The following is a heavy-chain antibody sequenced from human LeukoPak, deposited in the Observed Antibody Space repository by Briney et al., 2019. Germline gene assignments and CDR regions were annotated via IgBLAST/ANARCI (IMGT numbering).Heavy chain of an antibody. V-gene: IGHV3-30-3*01. CDR1: GFTFSSYA. Sequence: GGSLRLSCAASGFTFSSYAMNWVRQAPGKGLEWVAIISYDGTNKDYADSVKGRFTISRDNSRNALYLQMNSLRAEDTAVYHCARDPLYTNSPPSYFDYWGQGTLVTVSS. J-gene: IGHJ4*02. D-gene: IGHD2-2*02. CDR3: ARDPLYTNSPPSYFDY. CDR2: ISYDGTNK.